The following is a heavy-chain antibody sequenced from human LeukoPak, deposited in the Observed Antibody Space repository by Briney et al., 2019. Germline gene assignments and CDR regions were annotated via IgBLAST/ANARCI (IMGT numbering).Heavy chain of an antibody. Sequence: GASVKVSCKVSGYTLTELSMHWVRQAPGKGLEWMGGFDPEDGETIYAQKFQGRVTMTEDTSTDTAYMELSSLRSEDTAVYYCATDSSLGGLSSNFDYWGQGTLVTVSS. V-gene: IGHV1-24*01. CDR3: ATDSSLGGLSSNFDY. J-gene: IGHJ4*02. CDR2: FDPEDGET. CDR1: GYTLTELS. D-gene: IGHD3-16*02.